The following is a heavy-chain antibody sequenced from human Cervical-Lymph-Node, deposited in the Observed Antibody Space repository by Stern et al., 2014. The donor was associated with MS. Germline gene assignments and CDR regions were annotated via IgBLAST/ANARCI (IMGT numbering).Heavy chain of an antibody. V-gene: IGHV4-59*01. D-gene: IGHD3-9*01. J-gene: IGHJ3*02. CDR3: AREKDYDILGGAFHI. Sequence: QLQLQESGPGLVKPSETLSLTCTVSGGSIKNYYWAWIRQPPGKGLEWIGYMYYTGSTYFNPSLKSRVTISVDTSKNQFSLKLNSVTAADAAVYYCAREKDYDILGGAFHIWGRGTMVTVSA. CDR2: MYYTGST. CDR1: GGSIKNYY.